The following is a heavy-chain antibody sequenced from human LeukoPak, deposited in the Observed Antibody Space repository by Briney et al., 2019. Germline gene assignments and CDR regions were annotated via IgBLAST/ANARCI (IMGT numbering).Heavy chain of an antibody. V-gene: IGHV4-34*01. CDR2: INHSGST. J-gene: IGHJ4*02. Sequence: SETLSLTCAVYGGSFSGYYWSWIRQPPGKGLEWIGEINHSGSTNYNPSLKSRVTISVDTSKNQFSLKLSSVTAADTAVYYCARNGGSESYFGYWGQGTLVTVSS. CDR3: ARNGGSESYFGY. CDR1: GGSFSGYY. D-gene: IGHD3-10*01.